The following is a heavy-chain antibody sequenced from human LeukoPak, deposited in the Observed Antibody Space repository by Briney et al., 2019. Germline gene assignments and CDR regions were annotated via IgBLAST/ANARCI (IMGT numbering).Heavy chain of an antibody. CDR1: VYIFTSYG. CDR2: INPSGGST. D-gene: IGHD4-17*01. CDR3: ARSDYGDYEDFDY. Sequence: ASVKASCKASVYIFTSYGISWVRQAPGQGLEGMGIINPSGGSTSYAQKFQGRVTMTRDMSTSTVYMELSSLRSEDTAVYYCARSDYGDYEDFDYWGQGTLVTVSS. J-gene: IGHJ4*02. V-gene: IGHV1-46*01.